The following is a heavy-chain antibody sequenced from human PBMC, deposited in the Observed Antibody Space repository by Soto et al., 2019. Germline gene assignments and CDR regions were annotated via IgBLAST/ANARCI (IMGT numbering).Heavy chain of an antibody. D-gene: IGHD5-12*01. CDR1: GFTFSSYA. Sequence: PGGSLRLSCSASGFTFSSYAMHWVRQAPGKGLEYVSAISSNGGSTYYADSVKGRFTISRDNSKNTLYLQMSSLRAEDTAVYYCVKDQGGLLATIDPWGQGTLVTVSS. CDR3: VKDQGGLLATIDP. V-gene: IGHV3-64D*06. J-gene: IGHJ5*02. CDR2: ISSNGGST.